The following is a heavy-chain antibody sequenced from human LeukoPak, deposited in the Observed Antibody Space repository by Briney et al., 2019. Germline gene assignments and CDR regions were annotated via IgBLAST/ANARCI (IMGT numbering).Heavy chain of an antibody. CDR3: ARVGYSYGLGDY. CDR1: GFTFSSYS. J-gene: IGHJ4*02. D-gene: IGHD5-18*01. CDR2: ISSSSTI. V-gene: IGHV3-48*01. Sequence: GGSLRLSCAASGFTFSSYSMNWVRQAPGKGLEWVSYISSSSTIYYADSVKGRFTISRDNAKNSLYLQMNSLRAEDTAVYYCARVGYSYGLGDYWGQGTLVTVSS.